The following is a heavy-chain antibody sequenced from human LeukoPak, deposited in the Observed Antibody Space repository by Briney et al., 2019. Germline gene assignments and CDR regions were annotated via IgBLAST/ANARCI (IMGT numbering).Heavy chain of an antibody. D-gene: IGHD6-19*01. CDR1: GYTFTGYY. CDR3: ARDRSSGLDY. V-gene: IGHV1-2*02. Sequence: ASVKVSCKASGYTFTGYYMHWVRQAPGQGLEWMGWINPNSGGTNYAQEFQGRVTMTRDTSISTAYMELSRLRSDDTAVYYCARDRSSGLDYWGQGTLVTVSS. CDR2: INPNSGGT. J-gene: IGHJ4*02.